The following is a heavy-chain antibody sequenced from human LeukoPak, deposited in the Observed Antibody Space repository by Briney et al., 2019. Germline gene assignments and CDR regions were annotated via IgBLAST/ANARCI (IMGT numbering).Heavy chain of an antibody. V-gene: IGHV3-30*02. Sequence: GESLKISCAASGFTFSSHAMHWGRQGPGKGLEWVAFIRYDSSYNKYYADSGQGRFTVSRDNYKNTVYLQMNNLRVEDTAVYFCARGSGSGSFLIDYWGQGTLVTVSS. J-gene: IGHJ4*02. CDR3: ARGSGSGSFLIDY. CDR2: IRYDSSYNK. D-gene: IGHD3-10*01. CDR1: GFTFSSHA.